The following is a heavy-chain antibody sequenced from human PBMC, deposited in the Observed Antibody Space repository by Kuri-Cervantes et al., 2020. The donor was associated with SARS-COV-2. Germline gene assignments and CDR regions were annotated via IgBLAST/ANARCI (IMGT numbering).Heavy chain of an antibody. CDR2: ISSSGSTI. CDR3: ARDSYSGSYTRRIDY. Sequence: GGSLRLSCAASGFTFSDYYVSWIRQAPGKGLEWVSYISSSGSTIYYADSVKGRFTISRDNAKNSLYLQMNSLRAEDTAVYYCARDSYSGSYTRRIDYWGQGTLVTVSS. CDR1: GFTFSDYY. J-gene: IGHJ4*02. D-gene: IGHD1-26*01. V-gene: IGHV3-11*04.